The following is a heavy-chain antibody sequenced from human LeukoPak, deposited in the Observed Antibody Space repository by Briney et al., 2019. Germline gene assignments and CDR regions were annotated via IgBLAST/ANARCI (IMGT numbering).Heavy chain of an antibody. V-gene: IGHV4-4*07. Sequence: PSETLSLTCTVSGGSISSYFWSGIRQPAGKGLEWIGRIYTSGSTNYNPSLKSRVTISADKSTNQFSLKLSSVTAADTAVYYCARDRFGDLNYFDYWGQGTLVTVSS. CDR1: GGSISSYF. D-gene: IGHD3-3*01. J-gene: IGHJ4*02. CDR3: ARDRFGDLNYFDY. CDR2: IYTSGST.